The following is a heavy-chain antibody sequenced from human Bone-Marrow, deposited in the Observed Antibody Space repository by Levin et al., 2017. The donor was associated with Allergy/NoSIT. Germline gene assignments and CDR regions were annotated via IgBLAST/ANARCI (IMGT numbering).Heavy chain of an antibody. CDR2: IIVYNGNT. D-gene: IGHD2-21*01. J-gene: IGHJ6*02. CDR3: ARGVGCIYSSCYSPYYYYGMDV. Sequence: GESLKISCKASGYTLSSYGITWVRQAPGQGLEWMGWIIVYNGNTKYAQNLQGRLTMTTDTSTGTVYMELTSLSFDDTAVYYCARGVGCIYSSCYSPYYYYGMDVWGQGTTVTVSS. CDR1: GYTLSSYG. V-gene: IGHV1-18*01.